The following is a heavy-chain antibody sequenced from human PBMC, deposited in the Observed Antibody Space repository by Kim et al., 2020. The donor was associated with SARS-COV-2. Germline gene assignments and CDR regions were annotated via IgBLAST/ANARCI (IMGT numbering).Heavy chain of an antibody. D-gene: IGHD3-10*01. CDR3: ARGEGSGSGSYYNY. Sequence: YADSVKGRFTMSRDNAKSSLFLQMNSLRAEDTAFYYCARGEGSGSGSYYNYWGQGTLVTVSS. J-gene: IGHJ4*02. V-gene: IGHV3-20*03.